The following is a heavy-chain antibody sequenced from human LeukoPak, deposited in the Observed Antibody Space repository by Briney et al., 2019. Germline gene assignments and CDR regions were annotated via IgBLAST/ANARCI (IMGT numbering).Heavy chain of an antibody. V-gene: IGHV3-21*01. CDR3: ARVVRGYRFAYYYFYNYMDV. CDR1: GFTFSTYS. Sequence: TGGSLRLSCAASGFTFSTYSMSWVRQAPGKGLEWVSSISSSSSYIYYADSVKGRFTISRDNAKNSLYLQMNSLKAEDTALYFCARVVRGYRFAYYYFYNYMDVWGKGTTVTVSS. D-gene: IGHD5-18*01. J-gene: IGHJ6*03. CDR2: ISSSSSYI.